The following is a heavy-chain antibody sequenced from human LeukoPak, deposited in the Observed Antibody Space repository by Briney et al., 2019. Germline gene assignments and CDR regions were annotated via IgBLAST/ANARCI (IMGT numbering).Heavy chain of an antibody. J-gene: IGHJ6*03. CDR2: IGGSGSST. CDR3: ANDPSSERPYYMEV. CDR1: GFTFSTYA. V-gene: IGHV3-23*01. D-gene: IGHD1-1*01. Sequence: GGSLRLSCAASGFTFSTYAMSSVRQAPGQGLEWVSTIGGSGSSTYYADSLKGRFTISRDNSKNTLYLQMNSLRAEDTAIYYCANDPSSERPYYMEVWGKGTTVPVYS.